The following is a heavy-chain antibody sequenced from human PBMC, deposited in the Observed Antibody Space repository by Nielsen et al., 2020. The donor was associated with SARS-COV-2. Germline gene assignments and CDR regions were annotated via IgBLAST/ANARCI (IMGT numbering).Heavy chain of an antibody. CDR1: GGSISSSSYY. Sequence: GSLRLSCTVSGGSISSSSYYWGWIRQPPGKGLEWIGSIYYSGSTYYNPSLKSRVTISVDTSKNQFSLKLSSVTAADTAVYYCARGYYDFWSGYQPNFDYWGQGTLVTVSS. CDR2: IYYSGST. D-gene: IGHD3-3*01. V-gene: IGHV4-39*07. CDR3: ARGYYDFWSGYQPNFDY. J-gene: IGHJ4*02.